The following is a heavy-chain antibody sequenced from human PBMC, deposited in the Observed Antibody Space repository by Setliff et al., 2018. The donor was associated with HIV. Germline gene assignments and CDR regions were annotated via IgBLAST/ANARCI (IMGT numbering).Heavy chain of an antibody. CDR1: GYTFTTYY. V-gene: IGHV1-46*01. CDR3: AREFPGATAGFDY. Sequence: VKVSCKASGYTFTTYYMHWVRQAPEQGLEWMGIIIPSDGRTNYAREFQGRVTMTRDTSTSTVYMELSSLISEDTAVYYCAREFPGATAGFDYWGQGTPVTVSS. J-gene: IGHJ4*02. D-gene: IGHD1-26*01. CDR2: IIPSDGRT.